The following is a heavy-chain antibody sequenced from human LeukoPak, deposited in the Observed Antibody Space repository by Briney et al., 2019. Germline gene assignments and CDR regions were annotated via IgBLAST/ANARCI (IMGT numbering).Heavy chain of an antibody. D-gene: IGHD2-2*01. V-gene: IGHV1-2*02. Sequence: ASVKVSCKASGYTFTGYYMHWVRQAPGQGLEWMGWINPNSGGTNYAQKFQGRVTMTRDTSISTAYMELSRLRSDDSAVYYCARGLPAAIPGGYWGQGTLVTVSS. CDR1: GYTFTGYY. CDR3: ARGLPAAIPGGY. CDR2: INPNSGGT. J-gene: IGHJ4*02.